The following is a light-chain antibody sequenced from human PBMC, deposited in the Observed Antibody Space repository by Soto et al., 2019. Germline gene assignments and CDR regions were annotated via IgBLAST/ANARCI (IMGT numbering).Light chain of an antibody. CDR3: QQYGSSPWT. CDR2: GAS. Sequence: LLTQSPGTVSLSPGERAPLSCRASQSVSSSYSAWYQQKPGQAPRLLIYGASSRATGIPDRFSGSGSGTDFTLIISRLEPEDFAVYYCQQYGSSPWTFGQGTKVDIK. J-gene: IGKJ1*01. CDR1: QSVSSSY. V-gene: IGKV3-20*01.